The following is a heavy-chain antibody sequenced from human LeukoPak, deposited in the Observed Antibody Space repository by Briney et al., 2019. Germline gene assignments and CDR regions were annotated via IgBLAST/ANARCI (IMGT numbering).Heavy chain of an antibody. CDR3: ARGDYYGSGSFNDY. J-gene: IGHJ4*02. Sequence: GGCLRLSCAASGFTVRSYGFHWVRQAPGKGVEWVAVISNDGSSKYYADSVKARFTISRDNSKNTVYLQVNRLRPEDTAVYYCARGDYYGSGSFNDYWGQGTLVTVSS. CDR2: ISNDGSSK. CDR1: GFTVRSYG. V-gene: IGHV3-30*03. D-gene: IGHD3-10*01.